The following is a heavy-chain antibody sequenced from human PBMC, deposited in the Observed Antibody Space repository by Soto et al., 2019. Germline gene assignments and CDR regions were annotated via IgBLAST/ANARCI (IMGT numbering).Heavy chain of an antibody. J-gene: IGHJ2*01. V-gene: IGHV1-69*12. Sequence: QVQLVQSGAEVKKPGSSVKVSCKASGGTFSSYAISWVRQAPGQGLEWMGGIIPIFGTANYAQKFQGRVTITGDESTSTSYMELSSLRSEVTAVYCCARELGYGNYGRPTGYFELWGRGAMVTVSS. CDR2: IIPIFGTA. CDR3: ARELGYGNYGRPTGYFEL. CDR1: GGTFSSYA. D-gene: IGHD4-17*01.